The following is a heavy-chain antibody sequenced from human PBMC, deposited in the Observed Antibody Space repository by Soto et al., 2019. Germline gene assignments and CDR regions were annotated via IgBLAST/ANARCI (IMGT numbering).Heavy chain of an antibody. Sequence: PGGSLRLSCEASEFTFSSFAMNWVRQAPGKGLEWVSALSGSGDSTYYADSVKGRFTISRDNSKNTLFLQMDSLRAEDTALYFCAKDLYGDLPRYFDLWGRGTLVTVSS. V-gene: IGHV3-23*01. CDR2: LSGSGDST. D-gene: IGHD4-17*01. CDR1: EFTFSSFA. J-gene: IGHJ2*01. CDR3: AKDLYGDLPRYFDL.